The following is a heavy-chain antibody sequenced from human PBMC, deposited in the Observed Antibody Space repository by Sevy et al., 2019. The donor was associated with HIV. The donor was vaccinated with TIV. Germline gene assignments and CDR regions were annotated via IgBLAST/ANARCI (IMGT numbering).Heavy chain of an antibody. CDR2: ISAYNGNT. V-gene: IGHV1-18*01. D-gene: IGHD2-2*01. Sequence: ASVKVSCKASGYTFTSYGISWVRQAPGQGLEWMGWISAYNGNTNYAQKLQGRVTMTTDTSTSTAYLELRSLRSDDTAVYYCARDLGYCSSTSCFDYYYYGMDVWCQGTTVTVSS. J-gene: IGHJ6*02. CDR3: ARDLGYCSSTSCFDYYYYGMDV. CDR1: GYTFTSYG.